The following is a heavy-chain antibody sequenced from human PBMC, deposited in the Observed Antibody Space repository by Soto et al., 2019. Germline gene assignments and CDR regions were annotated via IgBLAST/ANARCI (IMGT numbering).Heavy chain of an antibody. V-gene: IGHV4-31*03. CDR3: ARCQSGRFGEYLFDY. J-gene: IGHJ4*02. D-gene: IGHD3-10*01. Sequence: SETLSLTCTVSGGSISSGGYYWSWIRQHPGKGLEWIGYIYYSGSTYYNPSLKGRVTISVDTSKNQFSLKLSSVTAADTAVYYCARCQSGRFGEYLFDYWGQGTLVTVSS. CDR1: GGSISSGGYY. CDR2: IYYSGST.